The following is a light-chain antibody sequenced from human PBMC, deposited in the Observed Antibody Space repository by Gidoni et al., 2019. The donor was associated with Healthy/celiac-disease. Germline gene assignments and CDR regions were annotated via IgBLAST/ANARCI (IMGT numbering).Light chain of an antibody. V-gene: IGKV3-20*01. J-gene: IGKJ2*01. CDR2: GAS. Sequence: ELALTQSPGTLSLAPGERATLSCRASQSVSSSYLAWYKQKPGQAPRLLIYGASSRATGIPDRFSGSGSGTDFTLTISRLEPEDLAVYYCQQYGSSQYTFGQGTRLEIK. CDR3: QQYGSSQYT. CDR1: QSVSSSY.